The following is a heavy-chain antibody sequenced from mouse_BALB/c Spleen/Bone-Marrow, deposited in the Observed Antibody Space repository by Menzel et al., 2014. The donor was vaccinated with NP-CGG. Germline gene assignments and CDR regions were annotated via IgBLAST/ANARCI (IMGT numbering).Heavy chain of an antibody. V-gene: IGHV14-3*02. Sequence: VQLQQSGAELVKPGASVKLSCTASGFNIKDTYMHWVKPRPEQGLEWIGRIYPANGDTKYDPKFQGKATITADTSSNTAYLRLSSLTSEDTAVYYCARYGNGLMDYWGQGTSVTVSS. CDR3: ARYGNGLMDY. CDR2: IYPANGDT. D-gene: IGHD2-1*01. J-gene: IGHJ4*01. CDR1: GFNIKDTY.